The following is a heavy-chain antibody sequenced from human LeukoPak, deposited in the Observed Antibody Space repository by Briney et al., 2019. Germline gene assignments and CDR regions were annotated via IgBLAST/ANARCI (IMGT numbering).Heavy chain of an antibody. J-gene: IGHJ5*02. CDR3: ARDPLGYCSGGSCDWFDP. V-gene: IGHV3-21*01. Sequence: PGGSLRLSCAASGFTLSTYSMNWVRQAPGKALEWVSSISISSTYIYYADSVKGRFTISRDNAKNSLYLQMNSLRAEDTAVYYCARDPLGYCSGGSCDWFDPWGQGTLVTVSS. D-gene: IGHD2-15*01. CDR2: ISISSTYI. CDR1: GFTLSTYS.